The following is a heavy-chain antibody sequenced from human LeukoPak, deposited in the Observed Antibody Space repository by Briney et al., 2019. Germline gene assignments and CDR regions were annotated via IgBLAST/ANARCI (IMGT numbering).Heavy chain of an antibody. CDR1: GGSFSGYY. Sequence: SETVSLTCAVYGGSFSGYYWSWIRQPPGKGLEWIGEINHSGSTNYNPSLKSRVTISVDTSKNQFSLKLSSVTAADTAVYYCARASYYFVYWGQGTIVTVSS. CDR2: INHSGST. V-gene: IGHV4-34*01. CDR3: ARASYYFVY. J-gene: IGHJ4*02.